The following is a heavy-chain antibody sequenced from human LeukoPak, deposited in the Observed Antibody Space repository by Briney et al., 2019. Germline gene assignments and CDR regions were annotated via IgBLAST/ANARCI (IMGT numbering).Heavy chain of an antibody. D-gene: IGHD6-13*01. V-gene: IGHV4-39*07. CDR3: ARVTFSSSWYSHDY. J-gene: IGHJ4*02. CDR2: IYYSGST. Sequence: SEALSLTCTVSGGSISSSSYYWGWIRQPPGKGLEWIGSIYYSGSTYYNPSLKSRVTISVDTSKNQFSLKLSSVTAADTAVYYCARVTFSSSWYSHDYWGQGTLVTASS. CDR1: GGSISSSSYY.